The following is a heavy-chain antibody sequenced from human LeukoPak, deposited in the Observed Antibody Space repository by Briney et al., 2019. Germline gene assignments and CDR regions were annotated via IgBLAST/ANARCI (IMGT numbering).Heavy chain of an antibody. Sequence: GGSLRLSCAASGFTFSNYAMSWVRQAPGMGQEWISAISGGGGSTYHADSVKGRFTISRDNSKNTLYLQMNSLRVEDTALYFCVKGXAAVRXYYFDFXGQGXLXXXSS. J-gene: IGHJ4*02. CDR2: ISGGGGST. CDR1: GFTFSNYA. V-gene: IGHV3-23*01. D-gene: IGHD3-10*01. CDR3: VKGXAAVRXYYFDF.